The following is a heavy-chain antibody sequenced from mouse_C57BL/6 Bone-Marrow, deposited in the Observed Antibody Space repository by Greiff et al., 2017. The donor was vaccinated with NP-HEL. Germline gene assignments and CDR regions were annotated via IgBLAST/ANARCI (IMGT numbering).Heavy chain of an antibody. D-gene: IGHD2-12*01. V-gene: IGHV1-42*01. Sequence: VQLKESGPELVKPGASVKISCKASGYSFTGYYMNWVKQSPEKSLEWIGEINPSTGGTTYNQKFKAKATLTVDKSSSTAYMQLKSLTSADSAVYYCAREGYYTWFAYGCRGNLVTVSA. CDR3: AREGYYTWFAY. CDR1: GYSFTGYY. J-gene: IGHJ3*01. CDR2: INPSTGGT.